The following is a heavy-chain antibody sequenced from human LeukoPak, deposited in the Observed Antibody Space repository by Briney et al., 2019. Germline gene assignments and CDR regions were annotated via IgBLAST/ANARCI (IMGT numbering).Heavy chain of an antibody. J-gene: IGHJ3*02. CDR3: ARSGGDDDAFDI. CDR1: GFTFSSYD. CDR2: IGTAGDT. V-gene: IGHV3-13*01. D-gene: IGHD3-10*01. Sequence: GGSLRLSCAASGFTFSSYDMHWARQATGKGLEWVSAIGTAGDTYYPGSVKGRFTISRENAKNSLYLQMNSLRAGDTAVYYCARSGGDDDAFDIWGQGTMVTVSS.